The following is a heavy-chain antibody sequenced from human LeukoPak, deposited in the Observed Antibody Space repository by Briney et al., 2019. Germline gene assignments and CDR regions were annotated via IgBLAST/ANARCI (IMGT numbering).Heavy chain of an antibody. CDR1: GFTFSSYG. V-gene: IGHV3-15*01. CDR2: IKSKTDRGTT. D-gene: IGHD4-17*01. CDR3: TTEDYGDYVPDY. J-gene: IGHJ4*02. Sequence: PGRSLRLSCAASGFTFSSYGMHWVRQAPGKGLEWVGQIKSKTDRGTTDYAAPVKGRFTISRDDSKNSLYLLMNSLKTEDTAVYYCTTEDYGDYVPDYGGQGTLVTVSS.